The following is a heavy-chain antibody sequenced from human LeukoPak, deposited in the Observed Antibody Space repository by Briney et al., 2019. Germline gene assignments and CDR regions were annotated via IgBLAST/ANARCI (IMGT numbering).Heavy chain of an antibody. CDR1: GFIFSSYE. Sequence: GASLRLSCAASGFIFSSYEMNWVRQAPGKGLEWVSYISSHARTTYNADSVKGRFTISRDNAKNSLYLQMDSLRAEDTAVYYCARVAPRIFYFDYWGQGTLVTVSS. CDR2: ISSHARTT. V-gene: IGHV3-48*03. J-gene: IGHJ4*02. D-gene: IGHD3-3*02. CDR3: ARVAPRIFYFDY.